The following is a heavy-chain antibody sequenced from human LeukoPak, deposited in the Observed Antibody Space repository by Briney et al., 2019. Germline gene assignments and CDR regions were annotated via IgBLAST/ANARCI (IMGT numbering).Heavy chain of an antibody. Sequence: PGGSLRLSCAASGFTFDDYGMSWVRQAPGKGLEWVSDINWNGGSTGYADSVKGRFTISRDNAKNSLYLQMNSLRAEDTALYHCAREGLSGYSGYDPPHFDYWGQGTLVTVSS. V-gene: IGHV3-20*01. CDR3: AREGLSGYSGYDPPHFDY. CDR2: INWNGGST. CDR1: GFTFDDYG. J-gene: IGHJ4*02. D-gene: IGHD5-12*01.